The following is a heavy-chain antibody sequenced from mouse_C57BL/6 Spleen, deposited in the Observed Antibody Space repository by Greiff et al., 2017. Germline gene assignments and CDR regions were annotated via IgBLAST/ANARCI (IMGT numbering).Heavy chain of an antibody. CDR1: GFTFSSYA. V-gene: IGHV5-4*01. CDR2: ISDGGSYT. CDR3: AREGAYYSNPRAMDY. Sequence: DVMLVESGRGLVKPGGSLKLSCAASGFTFSSYAMSWVRQTPEKMLEWVATISDGGSYTYYPDNVKGRFTISRDNAKNNLYLQMSHLKSEDTAMYYCAREGAYYSNPRAMDYWGQGTSVTVSS. D-gene: IGHD2-5*01. J-gene: IGHJ4*01.